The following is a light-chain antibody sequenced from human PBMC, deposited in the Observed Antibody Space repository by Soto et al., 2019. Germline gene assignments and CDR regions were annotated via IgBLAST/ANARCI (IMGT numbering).Light chain of an antibody. CDR1: QSLLHSNGFNY. V-gene: IGKV4-1*01. J-gene: IGKJ1*01. CDR3: QQYYSTPVA. Sequence: EILMTQSQPSLPVTPAEPASISCRSSQSLLHSNGFNYLAWYQQKPGQPPKLLIYWASTRESGVPDRFSGSGSGTDFTLTISSLQAEDVAVYYCQQYYSTPVAFGQGTKVDIK. CDR2: WAS.